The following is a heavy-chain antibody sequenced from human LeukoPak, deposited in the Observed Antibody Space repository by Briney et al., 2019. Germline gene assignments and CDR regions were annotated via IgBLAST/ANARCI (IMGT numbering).Heavy chain of an antibody. CDR2: INHSGST. J-gene: IGHJ4*02. CDR3: ARGRGDYDFWSGYYTRYYFDY. D-gene: IGHD3-3*01. CDR1: GGSFSGYY. V-gene: IGHV4-34*01. Sequence: PSETLSLTCAVYGGSFSGYYWSWIRQPPGKGLEWIGEINHSGSTNHNPSLKSRVTISVDTSKNQFSLKLSSVTAADTAVYYCARGRGDYDFWSGYYTRYYFDYWGQGTLVTVSS.